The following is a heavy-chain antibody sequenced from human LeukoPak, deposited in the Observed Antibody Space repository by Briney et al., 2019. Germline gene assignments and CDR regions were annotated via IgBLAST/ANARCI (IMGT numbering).Heavy chain of an antibody. CDR3: AKDMRYSSSWLFDY. D-gene: IGHD6-13*01. CDR1: GFTFDDYA. CDR2: ISWNSGSI. J-gene: IGHJ4*02. V-gene: IGHV3-9*01. Sequence: GRSLRLSCAASGFTFDDYATHWVRQAPGKGLEWVSGISWNSGSIGYADSVKGRFTISRDNAKNSLYLQMNSLRAEDTALYYCAKDMRYSSSWLFDYWGQGTLVTVSS.